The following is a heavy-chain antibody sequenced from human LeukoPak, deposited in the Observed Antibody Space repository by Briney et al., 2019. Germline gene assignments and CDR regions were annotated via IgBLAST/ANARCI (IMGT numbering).Heavy chain of an antibody. J-gene: IGHJ4*02. CDR1: GGTFSSYA. V-gene: IGHV1-69*01. CDR3: ARSEIAVAALYYSDY. Sequence: SVKVSCKASGGTFSSYAISWVRQAPGQGLEWMGGIIPIFGTANYAQKFQGRVTITADESTSTAYMELSSLRSEDAAVYYCARSEIAVAALYYSDYWGQGTLVTVSS. CDR2: IIPIFGTA. D-gene: IGHD6-19*01.